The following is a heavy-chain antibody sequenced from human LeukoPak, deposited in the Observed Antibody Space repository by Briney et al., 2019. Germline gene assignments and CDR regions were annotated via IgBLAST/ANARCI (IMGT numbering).Heavy chain of an antibody. CDR1: GFTFSSYW. D-gene: IGHD4-23*01. CDR3: ARDSGYGGNSYDYDGMDV. Sequence: GGSLRLSCAASGFTFSSYWMSWVRQAPGKGLEWVANIKQDGSEKYYVDSVEGRFTISRDYAKNSLSLQMNSLRAEDTAVYYCARDSGYGGNSYDYDGMDVWGQGTTVTVSS. J-gene: IGHJ6*02. CDR2: IKQDGSEK. V-gene: IGHV3-7*01.